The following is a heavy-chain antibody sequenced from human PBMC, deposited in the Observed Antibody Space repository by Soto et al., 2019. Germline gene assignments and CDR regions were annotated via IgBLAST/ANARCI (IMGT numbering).Heavy chain of an antibody. D-gene: IGHD2-8*01. CDR2: ISSSSSYI. V-gene: IGHV3-21*01. CDR1: GFTFSSYS. Sequence: GGSLRLSCAASGFTFSSYSMNWVRQAPGKGLEWVSSISSSSSYIYYADSVKGRFTISRDNAKNLLYLQMNSLRAEDTAVYYCAREGCTNGVCASNYYYYGMDVWGQGTTVTDSS. J-gene: IGHJ6*02. CDR3: AREGCTNGVCASNYYYYGMDV.